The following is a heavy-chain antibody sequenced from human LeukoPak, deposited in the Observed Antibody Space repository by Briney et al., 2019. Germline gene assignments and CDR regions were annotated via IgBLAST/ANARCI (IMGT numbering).Heavy chain of an antibody. CDR2: IYYSGGT. Sequence: SSETLSLTCTVSGGSISSSSFYWGWIRQPPGKGLEWIGSIYYSGGTYYNPSLRGRVTISVDTSKNQFSLKVSSVTAADTAVYYCARDLELRYYYGMDVWGQGTTVTVSS. V-gene: IGHV4-39*02. J-gene: IGHJ6*02. CDR1: GGSISSSSFY. CDR3: ARDLELRYYYGMDV. D-gene: IGHD1-7*01.